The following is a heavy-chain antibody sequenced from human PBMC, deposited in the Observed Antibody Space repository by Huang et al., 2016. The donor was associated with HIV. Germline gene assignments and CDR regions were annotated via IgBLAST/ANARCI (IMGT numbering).Heavy chain of an antibody. Sequence: EVQLVESGGGEVHPGGSLRLSCAVSGFAFRDYGMNWVRPAPGKGLEWVASSSSDGNYIYYADSVRGRFTISRDNAKNSLSLQINILGAEDTAVYYCARVDSTANMMGVDLWGRGTLVTVFS. CDR2: SSSDGNYI. V-gene: IGHV3-21*02. J-gene: IGHJ4*02. CDR3: ARVDSTANMMGVDL. CDR1: GFAFRDYG. D-gene: IGHD2-21*02.